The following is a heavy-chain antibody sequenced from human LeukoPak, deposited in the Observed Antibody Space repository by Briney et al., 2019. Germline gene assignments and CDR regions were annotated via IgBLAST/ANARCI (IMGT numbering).Heavy chain of an antibody. J-gene: IGHJ4*02. CDR3: ARDHGDYGDYAFDY. CDR1: GFTFSSYA. CDR2: ISYDGSNK. D-gene: IGHD4-17*01. Sequence: PARSLGLSCAASGFTFSSYAMHWVRQAPGKGLEWVAVISYDGSNKYYADSVKGRFTISRDNSKNTLYLQMNSLRAEDTAVYYCARDHGDYGDYAFDYWGQGTLVTVSS. V-gene: IGHV3-30*04.